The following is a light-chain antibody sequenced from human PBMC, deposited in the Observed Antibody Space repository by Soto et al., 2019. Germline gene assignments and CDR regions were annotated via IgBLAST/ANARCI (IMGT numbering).Light chain of an antibody. CDR1: SSDVGSYNL. Sequence: QSALTQPASVSGPPGQSITISCTGTSSDVGSYNLVSWYQQHPGKAPKLMIYEGSKRPSGVSNRFSGSKSGNTASLTISGLQAEDEADYYCCSYAGSSTHVVFGGGTKPPS. V-gene: IGLV2-23*01. CDR3: CSYAGSSTHVV. J-gene: IGLJ2*01. CDR2: EGS.